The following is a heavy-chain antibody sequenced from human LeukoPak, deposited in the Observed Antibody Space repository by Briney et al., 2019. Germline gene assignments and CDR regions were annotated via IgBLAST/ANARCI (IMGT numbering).Heavy chain of an antibody. CDR3: ARGGKMGGFHGSGTFYLYYFDY. CDR2: ISSSSSYI. CDR1: GFTFSSYS. J-gene: IGHJ4*02. V-gene: IGHV3-21*01. Sequence: GGSLRLSCAASGFTFSSYSMNWVRQAPGKGLEWVSSISSSSSYIYYADSVKGRFTISRDNAKNSLYLQMNSLRAEDTAVYYCARGGKMGGFHGSGTFYLYYFDYWGQGTLVTVSS. D-gene: IGHD3-10*01.